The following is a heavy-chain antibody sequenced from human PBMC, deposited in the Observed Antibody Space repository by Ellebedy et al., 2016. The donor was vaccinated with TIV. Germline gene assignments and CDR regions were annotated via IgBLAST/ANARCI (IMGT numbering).Heavy chain of an antibody. V-gene: IGHV4-61*05. CDR2: IYYSGST. Sequence: SETLSLXXTVSGGSISSSSYYWGWIRQHPGKGLEWIGYIYYSGSTYYNPSLKSRVTISVDTSKNQFSLKLSSVTAADTAVYYCATPGAGMVDPYYFDYWGQGTLVTVSS. CDR1: GGSISSSSYY. CDR3: ATPGAGMVDPYYFDY. D-gene: IGHD2-15*01. J-gene: IGHJ4*02.